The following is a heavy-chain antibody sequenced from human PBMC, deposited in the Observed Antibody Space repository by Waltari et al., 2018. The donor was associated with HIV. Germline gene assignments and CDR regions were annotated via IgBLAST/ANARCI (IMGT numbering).Heavy chain of an antibody. V-gene: IGHV3-74*01. J-gene: IGHJ4*02. D-gene: IGHD1-1*01. CDR3: AVPRCNRANCHFAS. CDR2: INTDGTYT. Sequence: EVRLEESGGGLVQPGGSLRLSCAASGFSFTSSWMHWVRQVPGKRPEWVARINTDGTYTNYADAGRCRFSNSRDNAKNTLYLQMNSLKVEDTAVYFCAVPRCNRANCHFASWGQGTLVTVSS. CDR1: GFSFTSSW.